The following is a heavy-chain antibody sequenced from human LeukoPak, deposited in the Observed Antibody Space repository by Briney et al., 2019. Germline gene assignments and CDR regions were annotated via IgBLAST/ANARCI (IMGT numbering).Heavy chain of an antibody. CDR3: TRDADGYED. Sequence: GGSLRLSCAASGFPFSDHYIDWVRQAPGKGLEWVANIKEDGSEDYYADSVKGRFAIPKDNAKNSLYLQMNNLRAEDTAMYYCTRDADGYEDWGQGTLVIVSS. D-gene: IGHD5-24*01. V-gene: IGHV3-7*01. J-gene: IGHJ4*02. CDR1: GFPFSDHY. CDR2: IKEDGSED.